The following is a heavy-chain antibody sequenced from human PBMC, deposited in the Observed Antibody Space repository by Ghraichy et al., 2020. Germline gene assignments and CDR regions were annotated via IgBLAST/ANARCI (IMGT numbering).Heavy chain of an antibody. D-gene: IGHD7-27*01. CDR3: ARDNLGTFDY. CDR2: VKQDGSEK. V-gene: IGHV3-7*03. CDR1: YW. J-gene: IGHJ4*02. Sequence: YWMAWVRQAPGKGLEWVANVKQDGSEKNYVGSVKGRFTISRDNAKNSLYLQMNSLRVEDTAMYYCARDNLGTFDYWGQGSLVTVSS.